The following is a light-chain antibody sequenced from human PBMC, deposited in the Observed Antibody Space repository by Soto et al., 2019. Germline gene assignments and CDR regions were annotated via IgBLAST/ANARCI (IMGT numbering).Light chain of an antibody. CDR1: SSNIGSNT. V-gene: IGLV1-44*01. CDR2: SNN. J-gene: IGLJ2*01. Sequence: QSVLTQPPSASGTPGQRGTISCSGSSSNIGSNTVNWYQQLPGTAPKLLIYSNNQRPSGVPDRFSGSKSGTSASLAISGLQSEDEADYYCAPWDDSLNGPVFGGGTKVTVL. CDR3: APWDDSLNGPV.